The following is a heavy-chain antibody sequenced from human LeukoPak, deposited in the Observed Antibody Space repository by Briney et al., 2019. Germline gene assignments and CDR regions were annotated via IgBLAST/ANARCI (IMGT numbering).Heavy chain of an antibody. CDR1: GFTFSTYS. CDR3: ARVYSSSWYFDDY. J-gene: IGHJ4*02. CDR2: ISSSGSDI. Sequence: PGGSLRLSCVASGFTFSTYSMNWVRQAPGQGLEWVSSISSSGSDINYADSVKGRFTISRDNAKNSLHLQMNSLRAEDTAVYYCARVYSSSWYFDDYWGQGTLVTVSS. D-gene: IGHD6-13*01. V-gene: IGHV3-21*01.